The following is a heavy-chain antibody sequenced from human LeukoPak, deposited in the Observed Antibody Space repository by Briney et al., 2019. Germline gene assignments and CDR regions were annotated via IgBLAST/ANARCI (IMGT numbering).Heavy chain of an antibody. J-gene: IGHJ1*01. CDR3: AKALQAEYFQN. Sequence: SETLSLTCAVYGGSFSGYYWSWIRQPPGKGLEWIGEINHSGSTNYNPSLKSRVPISVDTSKNQFSLKLSSVTAADTAVYYCAKALQAEYFQNWGQGTLVTVSS. CDR1: GGSFSGYY. CDR2: INHSGST. V-gene: IGHV4-34*01.